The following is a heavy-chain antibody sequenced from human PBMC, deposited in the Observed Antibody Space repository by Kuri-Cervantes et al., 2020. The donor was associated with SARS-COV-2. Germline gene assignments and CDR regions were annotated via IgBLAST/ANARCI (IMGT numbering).Heavy chain of an antibody. CDR1: GGSISSSSYY. CDR3: ARDPLGTGNWFDP. V-gene: IGHV4-39*07. CDR2: IYYSGST. D-gene: IGHD7-27*01. Sequence: GSLRLSCTVSGGSISSSSYYWGWIRQPPGKGLEWIGSIYYSGSTYYNPPLKSRVTISVDTSKNQFSLKLSSVTAADTAVYYCARDPLGTGNWFDPWGQGTLVTCYS. J-gene: IGHJ5*02.